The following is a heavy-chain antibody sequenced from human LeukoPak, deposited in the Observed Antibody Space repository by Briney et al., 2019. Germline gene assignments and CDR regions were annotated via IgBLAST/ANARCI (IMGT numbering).Heavy chain of an antibody. V-gene: IGHV3-7*05. CDR1: GLTFSSYW. CDR2: IKRDGSEK. CDR3: ARARDYGSGRANAFDI. Sequence: GGSLRLSCAASGLTFSSYWMSWVRQAPGKGLEWVANIKRDGSEKYYVDSVKGRLTISRDNTENSLYLQMNSLRAEDTAFYYCARARDYGSGRANAFDIWGQGTMVTVSS. D-gene: IGHD3-10*01. J-gene: IGHJ3*02.